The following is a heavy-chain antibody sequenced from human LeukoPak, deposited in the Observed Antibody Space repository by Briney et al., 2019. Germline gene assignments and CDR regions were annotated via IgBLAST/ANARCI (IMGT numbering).Heavy chain of an antibody. V-gene: IGHV4-4*02. Sequence: PSETLSLTCAVSGGSIGSGNWWSWVRQPPGKGLEWIGEIYHSGSTNYNSSLKSRVTISVDKSKNQFSLKLSSVTAADTAVYYCARVGGTNYYYYGMDVWGQGTTVTVSS. CDR1: GGSIGSGNW. CDR3: ARVGGTNYYYYGMDV. CDR2: IYHSGST. D-gene: IGHD1-1*01. J-gene: IGHJ6*02.